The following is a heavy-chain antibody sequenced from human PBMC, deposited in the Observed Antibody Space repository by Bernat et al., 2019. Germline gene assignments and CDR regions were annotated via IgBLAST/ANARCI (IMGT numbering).Heavy chain of an antibody. J-gene: IGHJ3*02. CDR3: ARINYYDNIWGTYRFDI. CDR1: GGSFSGYY. Sequence: QVQLQQLGAGLLKPSESLSLTCAVYGGSFSGYYWTWIRQPPGKGLEWIGEINHSGSTNYNPYLKSRVTISVETSKNQFSLKFISVTAADTAVYYCARINYYDNIWGTYRFDIWGQGTMVTVSS. CDR2: INHSGST. V-gene: IGHV4-34*01. D-gene: IGHD3-16*02.